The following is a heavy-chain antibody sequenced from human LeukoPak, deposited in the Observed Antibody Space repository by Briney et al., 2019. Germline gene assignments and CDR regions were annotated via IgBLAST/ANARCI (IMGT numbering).Heavy chain of an antibody. J-gene: IGHJ3*01. V-gene: IGHV4-34*01. CDR2: INHGGST. CDR1: GASFSGYF. D-gene: IGHD3-16*01. Sequence: MSSETLSLTCTVSGASFSGYFWSWIRQAPGKGLEWIGEINHGGSTNYNPSLKSRVTISVDASENQFSLRLHSVTAADTAVYYCARFGPPDAFDVWGPGTVVIVAS. CDR3: ARFGPPDAFDV.